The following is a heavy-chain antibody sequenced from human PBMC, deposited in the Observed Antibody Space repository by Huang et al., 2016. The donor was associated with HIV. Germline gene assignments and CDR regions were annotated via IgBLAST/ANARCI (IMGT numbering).Heavy chain of an antibody. CDR1: GDRVSSNSVT. CDR3: ARGYDFYYDRRGYSFDY. J-gene: IGHJ4*02. V-gene: IGHV6-1*01. D-gene: IGHD3-22*01. Sequence: QVELPQSGPGLLKPPQTLSLTCGISGDRVSSNSVTWNWIRQSPSRGLGGLGRTYYRSKWYNDYAESVKGRINIDADTSKNQLSLQLKFVVPEDSAVYFCARGYDFYYDRRGYSFDYWGQGSLVTVSS. CDR2: TYYRSKWYN.